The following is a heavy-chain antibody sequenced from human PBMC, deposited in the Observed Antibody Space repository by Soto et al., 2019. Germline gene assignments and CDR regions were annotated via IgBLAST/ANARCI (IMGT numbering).Heavy chain of an antibody. Sequence: PSETLSLTCAVYGGSFSGYYWSWIRQPPGKGLEWIGEINHSGSTNYNPSLKSRVTISVDTSKNQFSLKLSSVTAADTAVYYCARGATIFGVVPVTYYYYYMDVWGKGTTVTVSS. D-gene: IGHD3-3*01. CDR2: INHSGST. CDR1: GGSFSGYY. V-gene: IGHV4-34*01. J-gene: IGHJ6*03. CDR3: ARGATIFGVVPVTYYYYYMDV.